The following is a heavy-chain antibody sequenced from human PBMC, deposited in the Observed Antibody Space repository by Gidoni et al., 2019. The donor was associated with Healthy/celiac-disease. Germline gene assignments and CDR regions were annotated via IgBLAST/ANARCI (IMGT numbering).Heavy chain of an antibody. V-gene: IGHV3-53*01. Sequence: EVQLVESGGGLIQPGGSLRLSCAASGFTVRSNYMSWVRQAPGKGLEWASVIYSGGSTYSAGSVKGRVTISIDNSKNTLYLQMNSLRAEDTAVYYCASQAANYCSGGSCYLGNWGQGTLVTVSS. CDR2: IYSGGST. CDR1: GFTVRSNY. D-gene: IGHD2-15*01. CDR3: ASQAANYCSGGSCYLGN. J-gene: IGHJ4*02.